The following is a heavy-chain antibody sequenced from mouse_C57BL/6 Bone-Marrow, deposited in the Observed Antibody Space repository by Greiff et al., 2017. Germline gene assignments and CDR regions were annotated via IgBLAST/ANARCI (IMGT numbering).Heavy chain of an antibody. V-gene: IGHV1-42*01. CDR3: ARRGYSNYGMDY. Sequence: EVQLQQSGPVLAKPGASVKISCKTSGYSFTGYYMNWVKQSPEQSLEWIGAINPSTGGTTYNQKFKAKATLTAVKSSITAYRQLKGRTAEDSAVNFCARRGYSNYGMDYWGQGTTLTVSS. D-gene: IGHD2-5*01. CDR1: GYSFTGYY. J-gene: IGHJ2*01. CDR2: INPSTGGT.